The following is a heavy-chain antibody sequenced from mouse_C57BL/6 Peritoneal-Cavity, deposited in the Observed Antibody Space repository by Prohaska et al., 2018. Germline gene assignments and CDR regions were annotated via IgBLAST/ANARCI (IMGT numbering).Heavy chain of an antibody. Sequence: EVKLLQSGGGLVQPGGSLKLSCAASGIDFSRYWMSWVRRAPGKGLEWSGEINSDSSTINYAPSLKDKFSISRDNAKNTLYLQMSKVRSEDTALYYCARRDGYYWYFDVWGTGTTVTVSS. CDR1: GIDFSRYW. V-gene: IGHV4-1*01. D-gene: IGHD2-3*01. CDR3: ARRDGYYWYFDV. J-gene: IGHJ1*03. CDR2: INSDSSTI.